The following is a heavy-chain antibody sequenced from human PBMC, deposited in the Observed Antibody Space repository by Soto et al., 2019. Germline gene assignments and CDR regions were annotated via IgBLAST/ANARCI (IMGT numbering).Heavy chain of an antibody. J-gene: IGHJ4*02. Sequence: GGTLRLSCAASGFTFNNYGMNWVRQAPGKGLEWVAITSYDGSTTYYADSVKGRFTISRDNSKNTWYLQINSLNIQDTPVYYFANGGLLTIMYYFDYWGQGTPVTVSS. D-gene: IGHD3-16*01. CDR1: GFTFNNYG. CDR2: TSYDGSTT. V-gene: IGHV3-30*18. CDR3: ANGGLLTIMYYFDY.